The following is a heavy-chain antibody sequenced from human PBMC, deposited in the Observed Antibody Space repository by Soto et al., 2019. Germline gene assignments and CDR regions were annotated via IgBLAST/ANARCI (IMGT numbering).Heavy chain of an antibody. V-gene: IGHV4-39*01. J-gene: IGHJ4*02. Sequence: QLQLQESGPGLVKPSETLSLTCTVSGGSISSSSYYWGWIRQPPGKGLEWIGSIYYSGSTYYNPSLQIXVTIFVDTSKXXFXLMXSSVTAADTAVYYCARQPRYYDILTGYYISLFFDYWGQGTLVTVSS. CDR1: GGSISSSSYY. CDR3: ARQPRYYDILTGYYISLFFDY. CDR2: IYYSGST. D-gene: IGHD3-9*01.